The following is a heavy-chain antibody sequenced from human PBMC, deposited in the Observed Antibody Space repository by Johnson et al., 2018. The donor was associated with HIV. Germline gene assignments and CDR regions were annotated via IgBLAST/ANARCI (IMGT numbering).Heavy chain of an antibody. J-gene: IGHJ3*02. CDR2: INWNGGNT. CDR1: GFTFADYG. Sequence: VQLVESGGGLIQPGGSLRLSCAASGFTFADYGMTWVRQAPGKGLEWVSGINWNGGNTGYVDSVRGRFTISRDNAKNSLYLQMNSLRVDDTAVYYCARSVSLVRGALDIWGQGTMVTVSS. V-gene: IGHV3-20*04. D-gene: IGHD2/OR15-2a*01. CDR3: ARSVSLVRGALDI.